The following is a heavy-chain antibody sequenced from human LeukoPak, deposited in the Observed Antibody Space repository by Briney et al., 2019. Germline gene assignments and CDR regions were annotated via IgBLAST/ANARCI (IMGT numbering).Heavy chain of an antibody. D-gene: IGHD4-17*01. CDR2: ISAYNGNT. CDR1: GGTFSSYA. V-gene: IGHV1-18*01. CDR3: ARVWEGDYGDYDGAFDI. J-gene: IGHJ3*02. Sequence: ASVKVSCKASGGTFSSYAISWVRQAPGQGLERMGWISAYNGNTNYAQKLQGRVTMTTDTSTSTAYMELRSLRSDDTAVYYCARVWEGDYGDYDGAFDIWGQGTMVTVSS.